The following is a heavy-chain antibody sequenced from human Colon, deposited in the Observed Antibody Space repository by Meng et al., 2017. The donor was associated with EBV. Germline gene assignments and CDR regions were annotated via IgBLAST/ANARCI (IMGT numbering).Heavy chain of an antibody. Sequence: VQLGQSGAEVKKPGASGKVSCKASGYTFTSYGLSWVRQAPGQGLEWMGWISTYNGNTNYAQKLQGRVTMTTDTSTSTAYMELSSLRSEDTAVYYCASRPGIAVAGFDYWGQGTLVTVSS. V-gene: IGHV1-18*01. J-gene: IGHJ4*02. D-gene: IGHD6-19*01. CDR1: GYTFTSYG. CDR2: ISTYNGNT. CDR3: ASRPGIAVAGFDY.